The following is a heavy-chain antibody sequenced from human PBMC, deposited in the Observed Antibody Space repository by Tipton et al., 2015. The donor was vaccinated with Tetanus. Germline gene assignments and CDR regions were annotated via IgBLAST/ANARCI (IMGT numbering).Heavy chain of an antibody. CDR3: ARFLSFGSGTYGAR. J-gene: IGHJ4*02. CDR2: LSFTGNA. Sequence: TLSLTCNVSSGSINSHYWGWVRQPPGKGLEWIGFLSFTGNARSNPSLKSRVTMSVDRSKNHFSLKVNSVTPADTAMYYCARFLSFGSGTYGARWGQGALVTVSS. D-gene: IGHD3-10*01. V-gene: IGHV4-59*11. CDR1: SGSINSHY.